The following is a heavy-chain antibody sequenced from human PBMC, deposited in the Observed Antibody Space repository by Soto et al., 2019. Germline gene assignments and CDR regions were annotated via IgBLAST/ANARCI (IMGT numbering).Heavy chain of an antibody. Sequence: GESLKISCKGSGYSFTSYWIGWVRQMPGKGLEWMGIIYPGDSDTRYSPSFQGQVTISADKSISTAYLQWSSLKASDTAMYYCARHSPYSSSWYALVSYSSRPGWFDPWGQGTLVTVSS. CDR2: IYPGDSDT. J-gene: IGHJ5*02. V-gene: IGHV5-51*01. CDR3: ARHSPYSSSWYALVSYSSRPGWFDP. D-gene: IGHD6-13*01. CDR1: GYSFTSYW.